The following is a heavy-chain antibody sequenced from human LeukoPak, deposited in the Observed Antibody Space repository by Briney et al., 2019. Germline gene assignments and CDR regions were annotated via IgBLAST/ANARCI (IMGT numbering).Heavy chain of an antibody. Sequence: GGSLRLSCTASGFIFSSYRMNWVRQAPGKGLEWVSSISGSSTYVFYTDSMKGRFTISRDNAKNSLYLQMNSLRAEDTAVYYCARDGGSSGTYYFDYWGQGTLVTVSS. V-gene: IGHV3-21*01. CDR2: ISGSSTYV. D-gene: IGHD6-6*01. J-gene: IGHJ4*02. CDR3: ARDGGSSGTYYFDY. CDR1: GFIFSSYR.